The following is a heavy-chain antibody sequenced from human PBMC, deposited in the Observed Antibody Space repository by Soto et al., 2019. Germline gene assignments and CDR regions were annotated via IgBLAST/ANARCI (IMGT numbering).Heavy chain of an antibody. D-gene: IGHD3-10*01. CDR1: GGSASSGSYY. CDR3: ARGPALWSRLPREFDP. Sequence: PSETLSLTCTVSGGSASSGSYYWSWIRQPPGKGLEWIGYIYYSGSTNYNPSLKSRVNISVDTSKNQFSLKLSSVTAADTAVYYCARGPALWSRLPREFDPWCQGQLFTVSS. V-gene: IGHV4-61*01. J-gene: IGHJ5*02. CDR2: IYYSGST.